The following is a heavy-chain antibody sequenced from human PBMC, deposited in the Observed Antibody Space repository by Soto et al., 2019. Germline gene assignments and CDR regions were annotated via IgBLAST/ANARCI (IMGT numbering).Heavy chain of an antibody. CDR1: GGSISSSSYY. CDR2: IYYSGST. J-gene: IGHJ4*02. Sequence: SETLSLTCTVSGGSISSSSYYWGWIRQPPGKGLEWIGSIYYSGSTYYNPSLKSRVTISVDTSKNQFSLKLSSVTAADTAVYYCARIPMVRGTFDYWGQGTLVTVSS. V-gene: IGHV4-39*01. D-gene: IGHD3-10*01. CDR3: ARIPMVRGTFDY.